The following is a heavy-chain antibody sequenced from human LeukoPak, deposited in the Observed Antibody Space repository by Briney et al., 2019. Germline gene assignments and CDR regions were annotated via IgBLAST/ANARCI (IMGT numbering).Heavy chain of an antibody. CDR2: IYSGGST. Sequence: PGGSLRLSCAASGFTFSSYAMSWVRQAPGKGLEWVSVIYSGGSTYYADSVKGRFTISRDNSKNTLYLQMNSLRAEDTAVYYCASGPWSGYSLAVDYWGQGTLVTVSS. CDR1: GFTFSSYA. J-gene: IGHJ4*02. V-gene: IGHV3-66*01. CDR3: ASGPWSGYSLAVDY. D-gene: IGHD3-3*01.